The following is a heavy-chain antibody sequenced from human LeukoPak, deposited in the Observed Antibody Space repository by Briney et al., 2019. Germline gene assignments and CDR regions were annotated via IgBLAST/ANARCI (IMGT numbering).Heavy chain of an antibody. V-gene: IGHV3-30*18. Sequence: PGGSLRLSCAASGFTFSSYGMHWVRQAPGKGLEWVAVISYDGSNKYYADSVKGRFTISRDNSKNTLYLQMNSLRAEDTAVYYCAKARRDWSTADYWAREPWSPSPQ. CDR2: ISYDGSNK. CDR1: GFTFSSYG. D-gene: IGHD1-1*01. CDR3: AKARRDWSTADY. J-gene: IGHJ4*02.